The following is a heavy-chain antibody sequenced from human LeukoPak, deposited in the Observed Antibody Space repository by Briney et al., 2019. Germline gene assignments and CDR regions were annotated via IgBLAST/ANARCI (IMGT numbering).Heavy chain of an antibody. J-gene: IGHJ5*02. V-gene: IGHV4-39*07. CDR2: IYYSGST. D-gene: IGHD6-13*01. Sequence: PSETLSLTCTVSGGSISSSSYYWGWIRQPPGKGLEWIGSIYYSGSTYYNPSLKSRVTISVDTSKNQFSLKLSSVTAADTAVYYCARGAYAGYSSSWYLSWFDPWGQGTLVTVSS. CDR1: GGSISSSSYY. CDR3: ARGAYAGYSSSWYLSWFDP.